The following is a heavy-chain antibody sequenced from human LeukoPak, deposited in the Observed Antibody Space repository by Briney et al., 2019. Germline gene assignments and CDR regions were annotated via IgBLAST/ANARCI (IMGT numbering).Heavy chain of an antibody. CDR3: ARYSGYDARNPNFDY. CDR2: ISAYNGNT. J-gene: IGHJ4*02. V-gene: IGHV1-18*01. Sequence: GASVKVSCKASGYTFTSYGISWVRQAPGQGLEWMGWISAYNGNTNYAQKLQGRVTMTTDTSTSTAYMELRSLRSDDTAVYYCARYSGYDARNPNFDYWGQGTLVTVSS. CDR1: GYTFTSYG. D-gene: IGHD5-12*01.